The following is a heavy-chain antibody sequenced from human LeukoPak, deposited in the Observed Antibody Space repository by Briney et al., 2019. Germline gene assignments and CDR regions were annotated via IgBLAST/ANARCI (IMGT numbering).Heavy chain of an antibody. J-gene: IGHJ6*02. CDR1: GFTFSSYW. CDR2: IKQDGSEK. Sequence: PGGSLRLSCAASGFTFSSYWMSWVRQAPGKGLEWVANIKQDGSEKYYVDSVKGRFTISRDNAKNSLYLQMNSLRAEDTAVYYCAREGGYYGSGSLPLYYYGMDVWGQGTTVTVSS. V-gene: IGHV3-7*01. D-gene: IGHD3-10*01. CDR3: AREGGYYGSGSLPLYYYGMDV.